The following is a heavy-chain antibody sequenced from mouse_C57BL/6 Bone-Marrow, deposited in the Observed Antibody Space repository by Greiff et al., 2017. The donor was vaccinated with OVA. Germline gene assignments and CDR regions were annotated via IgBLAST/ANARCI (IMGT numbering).Heavy chain of an antibody. D-gene: IGHD2-3*01. CDR3: ARRGWLLRYYFDY. CDR2: ISYDGST. J-gene: IGHJ2*01. Sequence: EVQLVESGPGLVKPSQSLSLTCSVTGYSITSGYYWNWIRQFPGNKLEWMGYISYDGSTNYNPSLKNRISLTRDTSKNQFFLKLNSVTTEYTATYYCARRGWLLRYYFDYWGQGTTLTVSS. CDR1: GYSITSGYY. V-gene: IGHV3-6*01.